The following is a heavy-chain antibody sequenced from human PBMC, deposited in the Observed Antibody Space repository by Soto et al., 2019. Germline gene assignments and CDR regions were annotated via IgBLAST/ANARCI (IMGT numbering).Heavy chain of an antibody. D-gene: IGHD6-6*01. J-gene: IGHJ6*02. CDR1: GGSISSYY. V-gene: IGHV4-59*01. Sequence: QVQLQESGPGLVKPSETLSLTCTVAGGSISSYYWSWIRQPPGKGLEWIGYIYYSGSTNYNPSLKRRVTISVVTSKSQCSLMLSSVTAADTAVYYGSRVIVRGGMDVWGQGTTVTVSS. CDR3: SRVIVRGGMDV. CDR2: IYYSGST.